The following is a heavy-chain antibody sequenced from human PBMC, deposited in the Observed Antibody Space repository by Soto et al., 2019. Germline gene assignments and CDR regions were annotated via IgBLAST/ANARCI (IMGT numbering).Heavy chain of an antibody. CDR2: ISAYNGNT. CDR3: AREPNYFDY. CDR1: GYTFSSYG. J-gene: IGHJ4*02. Sequence: VASVKVSCKASGYTFSSYGISWVRQAPGQGLEWMGWISAYNGNTKYAQKFQGRVTMTTDTSTSTAYMELRSLRSDDTAVYYCAREPNYFDYWGQGTLVTVSS. V-gene: IGHV1-18*01.